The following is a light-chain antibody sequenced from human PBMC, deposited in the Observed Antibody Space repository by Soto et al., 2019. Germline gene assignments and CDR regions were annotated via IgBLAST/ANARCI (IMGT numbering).Light chain of an antibody. V-gene: IGKV3-11*01. CDR2: GAS. J-gene: IGKJ1*01. CDR1: QSVSSY. CDR3: QQYNSYSPWT. Sequence: EIVLTQSPATLSLSPGERATLSCRASQSVSSYLAWYQQKPGQAPRLLIYGASSRAAGIPDRFSGSGSGTDFTLTISSLQPDDFATYYCQQYNSYSPWTFGQGTKVDIK.